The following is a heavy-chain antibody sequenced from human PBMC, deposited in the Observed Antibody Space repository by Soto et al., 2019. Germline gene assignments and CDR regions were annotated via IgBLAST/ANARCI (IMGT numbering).Heavy chain of an antibody. D-gene: IGHD6-13*01. J-gene: IGHJ5*02. Sequence: GGSLRLSCAASGFIFSNYEMNWVRQAPGKGLEWISYISGSGNKKYYTDSVKGRFTISRDNSKNSLFLQMNSLRAEDTATYYCARGTFCPGSAGTSWFDPWGQGTLVTVSS. CDR3: ARGTFCPGSAGTSWFDP. CDR2: ISGSGNKK. CDR1: GFIFSNYE. V-gene: IGHV3-48*03.